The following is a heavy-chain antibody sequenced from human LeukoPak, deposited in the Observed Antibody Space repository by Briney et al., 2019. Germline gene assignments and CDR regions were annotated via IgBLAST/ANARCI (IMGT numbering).Heavy chain of an antibody. J-gene: IGHJ6*03. CDR1: GGSISSSGYY. V-gene: IGHV4-30-2*01. Sequence: PSETLSLTCTVSGGSISSSGYYWGWIRQPPGKGLEWIGYIYHSGSTYYNPSLKSRVTISVGRSKNQFSLKLSSVTAADTAVYYCARYDYSSGWHYYMDVWGKGTTVTVSS. CDR2: IYHSGST. CDR3: ARYDYSSGWHYYMDV. D-gene: IGHD6-19*01.